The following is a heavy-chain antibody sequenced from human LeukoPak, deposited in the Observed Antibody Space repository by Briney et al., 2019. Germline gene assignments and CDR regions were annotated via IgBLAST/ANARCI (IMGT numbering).Heavy chain of an antibody. CDR3: ARTGGTFYFYYYMDV. CDR2: IYHSGST. V-gene: IGHV4-4*02. J-gene: IGHJ6*03. CDR1: GDSISSSNW. Sequence: SGTLSLTCAVSGDSISSSNWWSWVRQPPGKGLEWIGVIYHSGSTNYNPSLKSRVTISVDKSKNQFSLKLSSVTAADTAVYYCARTGGTFYFYYYMDVWGKGTAVTVSS.